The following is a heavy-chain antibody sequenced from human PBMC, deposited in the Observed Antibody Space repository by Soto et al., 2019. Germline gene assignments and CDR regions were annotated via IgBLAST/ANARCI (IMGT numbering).Heavy chain of an antibody. CDR1: GDSISRNGNY. CDR3: ARVSVVKQPSPTPAPLRFDF. D-gene: IGHD1-1*01. Sequence: QVQLQESGPGLVRPSETLSLTCTVSGDSISRNGNYWSWIRQHPGQGLEWIGYIHYSGSTSYTPSHKGRVTISVNMSKNQCSLNLTSVTAADTAVYFCARVSVVKQPSPTPAPLRFDFWGQGALVTVSS. V-gene: IGHV4-31*03. J-gene: IGHJ4*02. CDR2: IHYSGST.